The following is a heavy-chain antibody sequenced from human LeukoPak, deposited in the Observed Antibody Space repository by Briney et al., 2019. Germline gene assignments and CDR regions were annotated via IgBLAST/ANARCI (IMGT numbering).Heavy chain of an antibody. CDR3: AAELYGVYTDCCTFHI. V-gene: IGHV1-58*01. Sequence: SVKVSCKTSGFTFSTSAVQWVRQARGQRLEWIGWIIVGSGATNYAQSLQGRFTITRDMSTNTAYMELGSLGAEDSAVYYCAAELYGVYTDCCTFHIWGQGTMVTVSS. CDR1: GFTFSTSA. J-gene: IGHJ3*02. D-gene: IGHD4-17*01. CDR2: IIVGSGAT.